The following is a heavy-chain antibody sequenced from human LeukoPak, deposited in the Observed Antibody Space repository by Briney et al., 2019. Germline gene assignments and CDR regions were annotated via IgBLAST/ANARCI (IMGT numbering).Heavy chain of an antibody. CDR3: ARGRMATRIDI. J-gene: IGHJ2*01. Sequence: SETLSLTCTVSGGSISNYYGSWIRQPPGKGLEWIGYINYSGRTNYNPSLKSRVPISVDTSKHQFSVKLNSVTAADTAVYYCARGRMATRIDIWGRGTLVTVSS. CDR1: GGSISNYY. CDR2: INYSGRT. V-gene: IGHV4-59*01. D-gene: IGHD5-24*01.